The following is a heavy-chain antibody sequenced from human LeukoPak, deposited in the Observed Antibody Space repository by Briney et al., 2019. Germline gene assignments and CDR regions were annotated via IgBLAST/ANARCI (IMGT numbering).Heavy chain of an antibody. V-gene: IGHV3-30*02. J-gene: IGHJ4*02. D-gene: IGHD6-6*01. Sequence: GGSLRLSCAASGFSFSSYRMMWVRQAPGKGLEWVAFIRYDGSNKYYADSVKGRFTISRDNSKNTLYLQMNSLRAEDTAVYYCAKDRSSSDRDWGQGTLVTVSS. CDR3: AKDRSSSDRD. CDR2: IRYDGSNK. CDR1: GFSFSSYR.